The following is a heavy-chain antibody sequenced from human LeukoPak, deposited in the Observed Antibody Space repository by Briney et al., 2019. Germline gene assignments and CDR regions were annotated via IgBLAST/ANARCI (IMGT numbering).Heavy chain of an antibody. V-gene: IGHV3-74*01. CDR1: GFTFSSYW. J-gene: IGHJ6*03. CDR2: INSDGSST. Sequence: GGSLRLSCAASGFTFSSYWMHWFRQAPGKGLVWVSRINSDGSSTSYADSVKGRFTISRDNAKNTLYLQMNSLRAEDTAVYYCARESYDYVWGSYHYYYYYMDVWGKGTTVTVSS. D-gene: IGHD3-16*02. CDR3: ARESYDYVWGSYHYYYYYMDV.